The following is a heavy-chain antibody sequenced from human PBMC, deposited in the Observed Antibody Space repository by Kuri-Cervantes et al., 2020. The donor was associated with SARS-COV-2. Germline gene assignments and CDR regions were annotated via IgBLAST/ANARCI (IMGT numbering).Heavy chain of an antibody. V-gene: IGHV1-69*06. CDR2: IISFFGTT. Sequence: SVKVSCKASGGTFNSYAINWVRQAPGQGLEWLGGIISFFGTTNYAQKFQGRITLTADKSTTTAYMELSNLRSEDTAIYYCATVMGVVVFEIWGKGTMVTVSS. CDR3: ATVMGVVVFEI. CDR1: GGTFNSYA. J-gene: IGHJ3*02. D-gene: IGHD2-15*01.